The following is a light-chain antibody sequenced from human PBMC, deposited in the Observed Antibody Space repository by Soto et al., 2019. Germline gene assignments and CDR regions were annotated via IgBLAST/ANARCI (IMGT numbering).Light chain of an antibody. Sequence: EIVLTQSPGTLSLSPGERATLSCRASQSVDSNYLAWYRHKPGQAPRLLIYGASSRATGIPDRFSGSGSGTDFSLTISRLEPEYFSVYYCQQYGGSPPYTFGQGTKVEIK. CDR3: QQYGGSPPYT. V-gene: IGKV3-20*01. J-gene: IGKJ2*01. CDR1: QSVDSNY. CDR2: GAS.